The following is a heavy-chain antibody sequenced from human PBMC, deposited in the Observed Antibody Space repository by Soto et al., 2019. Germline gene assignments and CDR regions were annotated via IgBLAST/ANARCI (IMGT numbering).Heavy chain of an antibody. CDR2: ISSSSSTI. CDR1: GFTFSSYS. V-gene: IGHV3-48*01. D-gene: IGHD5-12*01. CDR3: ARDESKCSGYDGPTEH. J-gene: IGHJ4*02. Sequence: EVQLVESGGGLVQPGGSLRLSCAASGFTFSSYSMNWVRQAPGKGLEWVSYISSSSSTIYYADSVKSRFTISRENAKNSLYLQMNRLRAEDTAVYYCARDESKCSGYDGPTEHLGPGTLVNVSS.